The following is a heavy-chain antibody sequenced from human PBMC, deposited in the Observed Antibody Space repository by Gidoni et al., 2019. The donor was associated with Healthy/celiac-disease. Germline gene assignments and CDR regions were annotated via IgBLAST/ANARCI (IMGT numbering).Heavy chain of an antibody. CDR3: ARGGPNLAAAEYFDY. Sequence: SSYGMHWVRQAPGKGLEWVAVIWYDGSNKYYADSVKGRFTISRVNSKNTLYLQMNSLRAEDTAVYYCARGGPNLAAAEYFDYWGQGTLVTVSS. D-gene: IGHD6-13*01. J-gene: IGHJ4*02. CDR2: IWYDGSNK. CDR1: SSYG. V-gene: IGHV3-33*01.